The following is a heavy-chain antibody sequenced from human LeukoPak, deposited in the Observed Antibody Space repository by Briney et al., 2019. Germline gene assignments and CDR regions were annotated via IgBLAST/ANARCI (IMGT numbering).Heavy chain of an antibody. J-gene: IGHJ5*02. D-gene: IGHD2-15*01. CDR2: IITIYGTA. Sequence: SVKVSCKASGGTFSSYSISWVRQPPGQGLEWMGRIITIYGTANYAQKFQGRVTTTTDESTSTAYMELSSLRSEDTAVYYCARENGDIVVVVAASSCFDPWGQGTLVIVSS. V-gene: IGHV1-69*05. CDR3: ARENGDIVVVVAASSCFDP. CDR1: GGTFSSYS.